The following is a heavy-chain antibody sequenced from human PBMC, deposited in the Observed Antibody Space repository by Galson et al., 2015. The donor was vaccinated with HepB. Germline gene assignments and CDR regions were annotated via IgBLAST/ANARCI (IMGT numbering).Heavy chain of an antibody. D-gene: IGHD6-19*01. CDR3: ARGLASDYGMDV. CDR1: GFTFSDYY. Sequence: LRLSCAASGFTFSDYYMSWIRQAPGKGLEWVSYISSSSSYTNYADSVKGRFTISRDNAKNSLYLQMNSLRAEDTAVYYCARGLASDYGMDVWGQGTTVTVSS. V-gene: IGHV3-11*06. J-gene: IGHJ6*02. CDR2: ISSSSSYT.